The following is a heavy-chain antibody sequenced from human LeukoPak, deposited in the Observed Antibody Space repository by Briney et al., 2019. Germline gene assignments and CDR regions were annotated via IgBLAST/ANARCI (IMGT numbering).Heavy chain of an antibody. V-gene: IGHV3-48*03. CDR3: ARVATIVRVPLDALDI. CDR1: GFTLRAFE. D-gene: IGHD3-10*01. CDR2: ISTRATTR. J-gene: IGHJ3*02. Sequence: GWSLRLSRALSGFTLRAFELTWVRQAPGTGLTGVSYISTRATTRHYAGSVQGQFTIYRDNAKHSLSLQMNRLRAEDTALYYCARVATIVRVPLDALDISGQGTMLSVSS.